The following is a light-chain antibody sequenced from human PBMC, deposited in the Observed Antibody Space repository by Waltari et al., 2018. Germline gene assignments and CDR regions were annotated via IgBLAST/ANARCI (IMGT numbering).Light chain of an antibody. J-gene: IGKJ1*01. CDR2: DAS. CDR3: QQYYSSPPAWT. CDR1: QDISNY. Sequence: DIQMTQSPSSLSASVGDRVTITCQASQDISNYLNWYQQKPGKAPKLLIYDASNLETGVPSRFSGSGSGTDFTFTISSLQPEDVAVYYCQQYYSSPPAWTFGQGTKVEIK. V-gene: IGKV1-33*01.